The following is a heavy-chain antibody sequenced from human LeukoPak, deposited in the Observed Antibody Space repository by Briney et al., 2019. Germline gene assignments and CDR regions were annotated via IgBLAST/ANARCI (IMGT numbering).Heavy chain of an antibody. CDR3: ATSPLYYYDSSGYPRFDY. D-gene: IGHD3-22*01. CDR1: GYTLTELS. Sequence: ASVKVSCKVSGYTLTELSMHWVRQAPGKGLEWMGGFDPEDGETIYAQKFQGRVTMTEDTSTDTAYMELSSLRSEDTAVYYCATSPLYYYDSSGYPRFDYWGQGTLVTVSS. V-gene: IGHV1-24*01. CDR2: FDPEDGET. J-gene: IGHJ4*02.